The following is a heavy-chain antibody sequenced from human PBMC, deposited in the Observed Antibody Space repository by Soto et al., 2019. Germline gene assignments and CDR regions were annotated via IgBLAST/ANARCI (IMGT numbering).Heavy chain of an antibody. CDR3: AGTPRYYYDSSGYYGEYFDY. CDR2: INAGNGNT. D-gene: IGHD3-22*01. CDR1: GYTFTSYA. J-gene: IGHJ4*02. Sequence: ASVTVSCKASGYTFTSYAMHWVRQAPGQRLEWMRWINAGNGNTKYSQKFQGRVTITRDTSASTAYMELSSLRSEDTAVYYCAGTPRYYYDSSGYYGEYFDYWGQGTLVTVSS. V-gene: IGHV1-3*01.